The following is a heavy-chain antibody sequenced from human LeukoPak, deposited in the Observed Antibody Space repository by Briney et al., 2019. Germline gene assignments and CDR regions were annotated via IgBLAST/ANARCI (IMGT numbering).Heavy chain of an antibody. D-gene: IGHD3-3*01. Sequence: PSETLSLTCTVSGGSISSGDYYWSWIRQPPGKGLEWIGYIYYSGSTYYNPSLKSRVTISVDTSKNQFSLKLSSATAADTAVYYCARTPSLYDFWSGTQEMINWFDPWGQGTLVTVSS. J-gene: IGHJ5*02. CDR1: GGSISSGDYY. V-gene: IGHV4-30-4*01. CDR2: IYYSGST. CDR3: ARTPSLYDFWSGTQEMINWFDP.